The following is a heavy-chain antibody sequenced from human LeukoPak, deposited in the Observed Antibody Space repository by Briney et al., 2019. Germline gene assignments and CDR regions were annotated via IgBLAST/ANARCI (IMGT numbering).Heavy chain of an antibody. CDR2: INPNSGDT. CDR1: GYSFSDNY. CDR3: AREVYGDSSFDY. V-gene: IGHV1-2*02. Sequence: ASVKVSCKTSGYSFSDNYMHWVRQAPGQGLEWMGWINPNSGDTNYAQKFQGRVTMTRDASISTVYLELSRLRSGDTAVYYCAREVYGDSSFDYWGQGTLATVSS. J-gene: IGHJ4*02. D-gene: IGHD4-17*01.